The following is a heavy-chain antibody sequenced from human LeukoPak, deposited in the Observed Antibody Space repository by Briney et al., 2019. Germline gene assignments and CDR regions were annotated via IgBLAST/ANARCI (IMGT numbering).Heavy chain of an antibody. CDR2: ISYTWST. V-gene: IGHV4-59*01. D-gene: IGHD3-10*01. CDR3: ARTDYYGGGIFYYYGSDL. Sequence: PSETLSLTCTVSGGSISSFYWSGIRLPPGKGLEWIGHISYTWSTNYHPSFKSRVTMSIDTSKNQFSLNLTSVTAADTAVYYCARTDYYGGGIFYYYGSDLWGQGTMVTVSS. J-gene: IGHJ3*01. CDR1: GGSISSFY.